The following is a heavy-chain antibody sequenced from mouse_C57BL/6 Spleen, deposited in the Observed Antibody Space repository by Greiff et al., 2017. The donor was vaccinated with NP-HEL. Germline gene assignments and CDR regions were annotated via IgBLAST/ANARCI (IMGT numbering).Heavy chain of an antibody. CDR1: GYTFTSYW. CDR2: IDPNSGGT. CDR3: AREAGIGYSPLFAY. D-gene: IGHD2-12*01. Sequence: QVQLQQPGAELVKPGASVKLSCKASGYTFTSYWMHWVKQRPGRGLEWIGRIDPNSGGTKYNEKFKRKATLTVDKHSSTAYMQLSSLTSEDSAVYYCAREAGIGYSPLFAYWGQGTLVTVSA. V-gene: IGHV1-72*01. J-gene: IGHJ3*01.